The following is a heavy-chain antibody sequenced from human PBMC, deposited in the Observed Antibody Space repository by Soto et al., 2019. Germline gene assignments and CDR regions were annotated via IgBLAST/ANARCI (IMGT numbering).Heavy chain of an antibody. CDR2: IYYSGST. D-gene: IGHD5-12*01. V-gene: IGHV4-59*01. CDR1: GCSISSYY. CDR3: ARGGYDYPFDY. Sequence: PSETLSLTCTVSGCSISSYYWSWIRQPPGKGLEWIGYIYYSGSTNYNPSLKSRVTISVDTSKNQFSLKLSSVTAADTAVYYCARGGYDYPFDYWGQGTLVTV. J-gene: IGHJ4*02.